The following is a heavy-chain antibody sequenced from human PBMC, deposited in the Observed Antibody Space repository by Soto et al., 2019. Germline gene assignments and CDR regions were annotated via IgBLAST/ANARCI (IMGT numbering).Heavy chain of an antibody. D-gene: IGHD3-3*01. CDR1: GLSFNKAW. CDR2: IKSNLDGGTT. CDR3: TTARDFWSGYYGVGWFDT. Sequence: EVQLVESGGGLVKPGGSLRLSCEVSGLSFNKAWMSWVRQAPGKGLEWVGRIKSNLDGGTTDYAAPVEGRFSISRDDSKNTVYLQLNSLKTEDTAVYYCTTARDFWSGYYGVGWFDTWGQGTLVTVSS. J-gene: IGHJ5*02. V-gene: IGHV3-15*01.